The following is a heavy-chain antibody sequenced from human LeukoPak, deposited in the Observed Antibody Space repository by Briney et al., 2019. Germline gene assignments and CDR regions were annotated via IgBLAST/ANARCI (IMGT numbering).Heavy chain of an antibody. D-gene: IGHD1-26*01. V-gene: IGHV4-61*02. Sequence: SQTLSLTCTVSGGSISSGSYYWSWIRQPAGKGLEWTGRIYTSGSTNYNPSLKSRVTISVDTSKNQFSLKLSSVTAADTAVYYCARGRSGSYQYYYGLDVWGQGTMVTVSS. CDR2: IYTSGST. CDR1: GGSISSGSYY. J-gene: IGHJ6*02. CDR3: ARGRSGSYQYYYGLDV.